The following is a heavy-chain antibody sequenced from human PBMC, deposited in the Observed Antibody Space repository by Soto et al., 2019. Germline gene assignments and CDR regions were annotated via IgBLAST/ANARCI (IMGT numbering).Heavy chain of an antibody. CDR3: ERGPLRPDITEPRGIFDY. V-gene: IGHV3-13*01. CDR1: GFTLHDYD. D-gene: IGHD1-20*01. J-gene: IGHJ4*02. Sequence: GGSLRLSCAASGFTLHDYDLHWVRQATGKGLGWVSAIGTAADTYYAGSVKGRFTVSRENAKNSFYLQMNSLRAEDTAMYYCERGPLRPDITEPRGIFDYWGQGALVTVSS. CDR2: IGTAADT.